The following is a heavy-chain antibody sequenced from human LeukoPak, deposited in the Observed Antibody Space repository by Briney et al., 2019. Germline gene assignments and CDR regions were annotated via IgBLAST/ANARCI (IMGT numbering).Heavy chain of an antibody. V-gene: IGHV4-34*01. D-gene: IGHD2-15*01. J-gene: IGHJ4*02. Sequence: SETLSLTCAVYGGSFSGYYWSWIRQPPGKGLEWIGEINHSGGTNYNPSLKSRVTISVDTSKNQFSLKLSSVTAADTAVYYCARDNKYCSGGSCLLTIFDYWGQGTLVTVSS. CDR1: GGSFSGYY. CDR2: INHSGGT. CDR3: ARDNKYCSGGSCLLTIFDY.